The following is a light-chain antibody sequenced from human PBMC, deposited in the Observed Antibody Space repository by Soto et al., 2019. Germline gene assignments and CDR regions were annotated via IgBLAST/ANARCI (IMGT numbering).Light chain of an antibody. CDR1: QSISRY. CDR3: QKSYSTSVT. J-gene: IGKJ1*01. CDR2: VAS. Sequence: DIQMTSSLSSLSASVGYRFIITFLASQSISRYLNWYQPKPGKAPNLLIYVASSLQSEVPSRFSGSGSGTDFTLTITSLQPEDFATYYCQKSYSTSVTCGQGNKGDIK. V-gene: IGKV1-39*01.